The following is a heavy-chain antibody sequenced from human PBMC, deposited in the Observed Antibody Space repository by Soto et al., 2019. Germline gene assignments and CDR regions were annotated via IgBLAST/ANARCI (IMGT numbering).Heavy chain of an antibody. Sequence: GGSLRLSXAASGFTVSSNYMSWVRQAPGKGLERVSVIYSGGSTYYADSVKGRFTISRDNSKNTLYLQMNSLRAEDTAVYYCARGMVALLRAYYYGMDVWGQGTTVTVSS. CDR2: IYSGGST. CDR3: ARGMVALLRAYYYGMDV. J-gene: IGHJ6*02. V-gene: IGHV3-53*01. D-gene: IGHD2-15*01. CDR1: GFTVSSNY.